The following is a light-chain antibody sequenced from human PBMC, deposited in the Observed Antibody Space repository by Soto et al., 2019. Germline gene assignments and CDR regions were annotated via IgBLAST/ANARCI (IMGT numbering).Light chain of an antibody. J-gene: IGKJ5*01. CDR1: QSISSSF. CDR3: QQRSNWPPVIT. Sequence: EFVLTQSPGTLSLSPGERATLSCRASQSISSSFLAWYQQKPGQAPRLLIYDASKRATGIPARFSGRGSGIDFTLTISSLEPEDFAVYYCQQRSNWPPVITFGQGTRLEIK. CDR2: DAS. V-gene: IGKV3-11*01.